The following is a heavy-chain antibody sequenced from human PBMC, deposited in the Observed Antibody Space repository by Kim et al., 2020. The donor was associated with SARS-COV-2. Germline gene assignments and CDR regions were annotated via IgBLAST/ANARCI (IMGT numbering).Heavy chain of an antibody. V-gene: IGHV3-7*03. CDR1: GFTFSSYW. J-gene: IGHJ4*02. Sequence: GGSLRLSCAASGFTFSSYWMSWVRQAPGKGLEWVANIKQDGSEKSYVDSVKGRFTISRDNAKHSPFLQMNSLRAGDTAVYYCARALYVSSGYYITGYLDYWGQGTLVTVSS. D-gene: IGHD3-22*01. CDR3: ARALYVSSGYYITGYLDY. CDR2: IKQDGSEK.